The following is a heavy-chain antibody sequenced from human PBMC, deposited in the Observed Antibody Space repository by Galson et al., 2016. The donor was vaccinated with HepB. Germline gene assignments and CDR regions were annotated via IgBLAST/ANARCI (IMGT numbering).Heavy chain of an antibody. CDR1: GATISNDYW. D-gene: IGHD1/OR15-1a*01. V-gene: IGHV4-4*02. CDR3: ARGTLGTTATMAFDY. CDR2: IYQTGTA. Sequence: ETLSLTYAVSGATISNDYWWSWVRQSPEKGFEWLGEIYQTGTANYNPSFTRRATISVDTSKNEISLRLDSVTAADTAGYYCARGTLGTTATMAFDYWGQGTPVSVSS. J-gene: IGHJ4*02.